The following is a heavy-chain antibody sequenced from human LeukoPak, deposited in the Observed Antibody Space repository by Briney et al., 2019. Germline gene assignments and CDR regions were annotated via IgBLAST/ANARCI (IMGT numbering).Heavy chain of an antibody. Sequence: PSGTLSLTCAVSGGSISSSNWWSWVRPPPGKGLEWIGEIYHSGSTNYNPSLKSRVTISVDKSKNQFSLKLSSVTAADTAVYYCARARGMVPQYFQHWGQGTLVTVSS. V-gene: IGHV4-4*02. D-gene: IGHD3-10*01. CDR1: GGSISSSNW. CDR2: IYHSGST. J-gene: IGHJ1*01. CDR3: ARARGMVPQYFQH.